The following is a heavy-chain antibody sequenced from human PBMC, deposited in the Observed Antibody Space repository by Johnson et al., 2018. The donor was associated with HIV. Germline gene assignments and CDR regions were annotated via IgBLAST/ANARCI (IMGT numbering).Heavy chain of an antibody. D-gene: IGHD3-3*01. V-gene: IGHV3-66*01. J-gene: IGHJ3*02. CDR1: GFTVSSNY. Sequence: VQLVESGGGLVKPGGSLRLSCAASGFTVSSNYMSWVRQAPGKGLEWVSVIYSGGSTYYADSVKGRFTISRDNSKNTLYLQMNSLRAEDTAVYYCARGSITIFGGLDAFDIWGQGTMVTVSS. CDR2: IYSGGST. CDR3: ARGSITIFGGLDAFDI.